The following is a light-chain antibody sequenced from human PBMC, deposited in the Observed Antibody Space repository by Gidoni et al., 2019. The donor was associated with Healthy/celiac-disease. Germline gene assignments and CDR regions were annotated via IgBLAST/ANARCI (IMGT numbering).Light chain of an antibody. CDR2: GAS. CDR1: QSVSSN. J-gene: IGKJ2*03. V-gene: IGKV3-15*01. CDR3: QQQGG. Sequence: EIVMTQSPATLSVSPGERATLSCRASQSVSSNLAWYQQKPGQAPRLLIYGASTRATGIPARFSGSGSGTEFTLTISSLQSEDFAVYYCQQQGGFXXXTKLEIK.